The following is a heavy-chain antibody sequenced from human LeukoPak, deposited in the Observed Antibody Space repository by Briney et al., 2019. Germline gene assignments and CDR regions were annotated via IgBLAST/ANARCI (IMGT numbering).Heavy chain of an antibody. CDR1: GFSLNTNPVG. D-gene: IGHD2-21*01. CDR2: HYWNDHK. CDR3: AHVIDGGYEDYFDY. J-gene: IGHJ4*02. V-gene: IGHV2-5*01. Sequence: SGPTLVKPTQTLTLTCTFSGFSLNTNPVGVGWIRQPPGKALEWLALHYWNDHKLYTPSLQTRLSLTKDTSKNQVVLTMTNMDPVDTATYYCAHVIDGGYEDYFDYWGQGTLVTVSS.